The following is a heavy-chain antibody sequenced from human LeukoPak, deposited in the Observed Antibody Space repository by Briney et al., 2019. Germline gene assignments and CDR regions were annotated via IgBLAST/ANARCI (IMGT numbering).Heavy chain of an antibody. J-gene: IGHJ4*02. V-gene: IGHV3-21*01. CDR1: EFTFSSYS. D-gene: IGHD2-21*02. CDR2: ISSSSSYI. CDR3: ARDSDWAFDN. Sequence: PGGSLRLSCAASEFTFSSYSMNWVRQAPGKGLEWVSSISSSSSYIYYADSVKGRFTISGDNAKNVLYLQMNRLRDGDTAVYYCARDSDWAFDNWGQGTLVTVSS.